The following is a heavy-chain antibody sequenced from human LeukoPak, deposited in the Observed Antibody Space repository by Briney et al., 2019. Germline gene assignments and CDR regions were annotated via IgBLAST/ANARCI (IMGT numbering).Heavy chain of an antibody. V-gene: IGHV4-59*08. D-gene: IGHD6-25*01. Sequence: SETLSLTCAVSGGSISSYYWSWLRQPPGKGLEWIGYIYYSGSTNYNPSLKSRVTISVDTSKNQFSLKLSSVTAADTAVYYCARRRSYSSVDYYYYYMDVWGKGTTVTVSS. J-gene: IGHJ6*03. CDR1: GGSISSYY. CDR3: ARRRSYSSVDYYYYYMDV. CDR2: IYYSGST.